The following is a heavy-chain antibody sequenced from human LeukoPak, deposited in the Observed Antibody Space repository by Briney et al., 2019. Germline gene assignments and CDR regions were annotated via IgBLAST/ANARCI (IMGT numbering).Heavy chain of an antibody. D-gene: IGHD2-2*01. CDR1: GFTFSSYA. V-gene: IGHV3-30-3*01. CDR3: ARDWRNYCSSTSCYPGVFDY. CDR2: ISYDGSNK. J-gene: IGHJ4*02. Sequence: PGRSLRLSCAASGFTFSSYAMHWVRQAPGKGLEWVAVISYDGSNKYYADSVKGRFTISRDNSKNTLYLQMNSLRAEDTAVYYCARDWRNYCSSTSCYPGVFDYWGQGTLVTVSS.